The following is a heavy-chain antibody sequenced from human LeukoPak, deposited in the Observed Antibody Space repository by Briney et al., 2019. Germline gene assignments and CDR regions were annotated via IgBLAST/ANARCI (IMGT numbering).Heavy chain of an antibody. V-gene: IGHV3-30*18. Sequence: PGGSLRLSCAASGFTFSTYGMHWVRQAPGKGLEWVAVISYDGSNKYYADSVKGRFTISRDNSKNTLYLQMSSLRAEDTAVYYCAKENYGDSTGGRFQHWGQGTLVTVSS. D-gene: IGHD4-17*01. J-gene: IGHJ1*01. CDR3: AKENYGDSTGGRFQH. CDR2: ISYDGSNK. CDR1: GFTFSTYG.